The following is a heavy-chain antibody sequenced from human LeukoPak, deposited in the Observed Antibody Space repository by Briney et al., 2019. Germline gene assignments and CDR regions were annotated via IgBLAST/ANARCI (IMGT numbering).Heavy chain of an antibody. Sequence: ASVKVSCKASGYTFTSYYMHWVRQAPGQGLEWMAIINPSGGCTSYAQKFQGRVTVTRDTSTSTVYMELSSLRSEDTAVYYCARDSRPSYDSSAYYYPGDYWGQGTLVTVSS. CDR2: INPSGGCT. D-gene: IGHD3-22*01. V-gene: IGHV1-46*01. CDR1: GYTFTSYY. CDR3: ARDSRPSYDSSAYYYPGDY. J-gene: IGHJ4*02.